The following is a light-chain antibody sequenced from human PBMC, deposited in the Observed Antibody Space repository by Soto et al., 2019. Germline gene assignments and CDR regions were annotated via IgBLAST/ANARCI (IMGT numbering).Light chain of an antibody. Sequence: DIQMTQSPSTLTASVGDRVTITCRASQSVDTCLAWYQQKPGKAPHLLIYKASSLETGVPSRFSGSGSVTEFTLTISSLQPDDVATYCRQRFYRYPWTFGQGTKVEIK. CDR3: QRFYRYPWT. CDR1: QSVDTC. J-gene: IGKJ1*01. CDR2: KAS. V-gene: IGKV1-5*03.